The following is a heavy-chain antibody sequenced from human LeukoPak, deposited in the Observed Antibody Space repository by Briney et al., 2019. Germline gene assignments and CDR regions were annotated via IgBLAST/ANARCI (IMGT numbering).Heavy chain of an antibody. D-gene: IGHD6-13*01. CDR2: ISSSSSYI. V-gene: IGHV3-21*01. CDR1: GFTFSSYS. Sequence: PGGSLRLSCAASGFTFSSYSMNWDRQAPGKGLEWVSSISSSSSYIYYADSVKGRFTISRDNSKNTLYLQMNSLRAEDTAVYYCAKPHAAAGTLIFDYWGQGTLVTVSS. CDR3: AKPHAAAGTLIFDY. J-gene: IGHJ4*02.